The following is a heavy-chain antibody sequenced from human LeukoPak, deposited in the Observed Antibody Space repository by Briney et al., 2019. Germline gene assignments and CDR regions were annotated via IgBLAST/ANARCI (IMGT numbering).Heavy chain of an antibody. CDR1: GYTFTGYY. Sequence: GASVKGSCKASGYTFTGYYMHWVRQAPGQGLEWMGWINPNSGGTNYAQKFQGRVTMTRDTSISTAYMELSRLRSDDTAVYYCARDRPKLRFLEWSQYYFDYWGQGTLVTVSS. J-gene: IGHJ4*02. D-gene: IGHD3-3*01. CDR3: ARDRPKLRFLEWSQYYFDY. CDR2: INPNSGGT. V-gene: IGHV1-2*02.